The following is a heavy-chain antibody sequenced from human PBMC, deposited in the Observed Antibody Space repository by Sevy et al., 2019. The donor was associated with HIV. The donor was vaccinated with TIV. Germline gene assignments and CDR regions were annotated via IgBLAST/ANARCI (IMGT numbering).Heavy chain of an antibody. Sequence: SQTLSLTCAIPGDSVSSNSAAWNWIRQSPSRGLEWLGRTYYRSNWYNHYAVSVKSRITINPATSKNQFSLQLNSVTPEDTAVYYCARDRWELLHNYFDYWGQGTLVTVSS. CDR2: TYYRSNWYN. D-gene: IGHD1-26*01. CDR1: GDSVSSNSAA. CDR3: ARDRWELLHNYFDY. V-gene: IGHV6-1*01. J-gene: IGHJ4*02.